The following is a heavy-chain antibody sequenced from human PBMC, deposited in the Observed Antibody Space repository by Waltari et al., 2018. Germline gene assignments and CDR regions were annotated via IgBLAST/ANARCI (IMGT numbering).Heavy chain of an antibody. Sequence: QITLKESCPTLVKRTQTLTLTCSSPGFSLNTRGVSVGWIRQPPGKSLEWLARIYWNDYARYIPSLKSRLTTTKDTSKNQVVLTMTNMDPVDTATYYCAHSLSAYYYGSGSPDYWGQGTLVTVSS. J-gene: IGHJ4*02. CDR1: GFSLNTRGVS. V-gene: IGHV2-5*01. CDR3: AHSLSAYYYGSGSPDY. CDR2: IYWNDYA. D-gene: IGHD3-10*01.